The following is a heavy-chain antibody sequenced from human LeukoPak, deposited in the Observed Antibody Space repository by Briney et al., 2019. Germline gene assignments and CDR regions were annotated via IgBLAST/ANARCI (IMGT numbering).Heavy chain of an antibody. J-gene: IGHJ3*02. CDR1: GFTFSNYG. Sequence: GGSLRLSCVASGFTFSNYGMNWVRQAPGKGLEWVSAITGSGGSTFYADSVKGRFSISRDNAKNSLYLQMNSQRAEDTAVYYCAFSGSHVTAFDIWGQGTMVTVSS. CDR3: AFSGSHVTAFDI. V-gene: IGHV3-23*01. CDR2: ITGSGGST. D-gene: IGHD1-26*01.